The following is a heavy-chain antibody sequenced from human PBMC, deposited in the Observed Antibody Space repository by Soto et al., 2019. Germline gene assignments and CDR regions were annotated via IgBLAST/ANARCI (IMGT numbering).Heavy chain of an antibody. D-gene: IGHD3-10*01. V-gene: IGHV3-9*01. CDR3: AKDGGGDVRWFDP. J-gene: IGHJ5*02. CDR1: GFTFDDYA. CDR2: ISWNSGSI. Sequence: GGSLRLSCAASGFTFDDYAMHWVRQAPGKGLEWVSGISWNSGSIGYADSVKGRFTISRDNAKNSLYLQMNSLRAEDTALYYCAKDGGGDVRWFDPWGQGTLVTVSS.